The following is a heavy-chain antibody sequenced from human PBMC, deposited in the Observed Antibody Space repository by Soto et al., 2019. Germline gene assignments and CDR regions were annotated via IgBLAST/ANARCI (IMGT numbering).Heavy chain of an antibody. Sequence: GGSLRLSCAASGFTFSNYWMHWVRQAPGKGLCWVSRISFDVISTTYADSVKGRFTISRDNAKSTLYLQMNSLRAEDTAVYYCIRDYTGSDDYWGQGTLVTVSS. CDR1: GFTFSNYW. CDR2: ISFDVIST. V-gene: IGHV3-74*01. D-gene: IGHD5-12*01. J-gene: IGHJ4*02. CDR3: IRDYTGSDDY.